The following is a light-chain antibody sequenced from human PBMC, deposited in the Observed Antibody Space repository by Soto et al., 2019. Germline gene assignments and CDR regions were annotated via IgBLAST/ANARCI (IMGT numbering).Light chain of an antibody. CDR2: DVS. J-gene: IGKJ4*01. Sequence: PAEXAAFXXRPSQIVSGYLAWYQQKPGHAPRLLMYDVSNRATGIPARFSGSGSGTDFTLTISSVEPEDFAVYYCHQRNHYHVTFGRATK. V-gene: IGKV3-11*01. CDR3: HQRNHYHVT. CDR1: QIVSGY.